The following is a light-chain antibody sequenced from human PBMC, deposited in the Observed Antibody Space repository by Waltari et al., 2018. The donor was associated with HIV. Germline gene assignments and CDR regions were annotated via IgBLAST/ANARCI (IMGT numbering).Light chain of an antibody. Sequence: QLALTQSPSASASVGASVNLTCTLSSRHSNYDIPWPQQQPEKGPRYLMKVNSDGSHKKEDGVPDRFSGSSSGAERYLTISSLQSEDEGDYYCQTWGSGIHVVFGGGTKVTVL. CDR3: QTWGSGIHVV. CDR2: VNSDGSH. CDR1: SRHSNYD. J-gene: IGLJ2*01. V-gene: IGLV4-69*01.